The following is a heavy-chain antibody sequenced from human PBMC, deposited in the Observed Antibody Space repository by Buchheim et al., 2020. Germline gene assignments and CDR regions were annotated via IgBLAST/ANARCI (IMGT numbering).Heavy chain of an antibody. J-gene: IGHJ6*02. CDR2: IYPSGST. CDR1: GGSISSGGYS. CDR3: AREPSYYYGMDV. Sequence: QVQLQESGSGLVKPSQTLSLTCAVSGGSISSGGYSWSWIRQPPGKGLDWIWYIYPSGSTYYNPSLKSRVTITVDSSKNQFSLKLSSVTAADTAVYYCAREPSYYYGMDVWGQGTT. V-gene: IGHV4-30-2*01.